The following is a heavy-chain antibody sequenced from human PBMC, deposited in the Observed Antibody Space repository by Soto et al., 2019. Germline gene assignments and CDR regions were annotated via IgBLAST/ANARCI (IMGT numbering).Heavy chain of an antibody. J-gene: IGHJ6*02. CDR3: AHMWIQLWLDV. Sequence: QITLKESGPTLVKPTQTLTLTCTFSGFSLSTSGVGVGWIRQPPGKALEWLALIYWDDDKRYSPSLKSRLTITKDTTKNQMVLTMTNMDPVDTATYYCAHMWIQLWLDVWGQGTTVTVSS. V-gene: IGHV2-5*02. CDR2: IYWDDDK. D-gene: IGHD5-18*01. CDR1: GFSLSTSGVG.